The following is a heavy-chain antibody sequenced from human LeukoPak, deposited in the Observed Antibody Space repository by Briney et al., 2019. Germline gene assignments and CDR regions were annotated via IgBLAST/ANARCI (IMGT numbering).Heavy chain of an antibody. CDR3: VRFALTSSLDP. CDR1: GYKLTNNR. J-gene: IGHJ5*02. CDR2: IYPGYSDA. V-gene: IGHV5-51*01. Sequence: GESLKISCKISGYKLTNNRIGWVRQVPGKGLEWMGLIYPGYSDAKYSPSFQGQVTLSVDASISTAYLQLSGLRASDTAIYYCVRFALTSSLDPWGQGTLVTVSS. D-gene: IGHD6-13*01.